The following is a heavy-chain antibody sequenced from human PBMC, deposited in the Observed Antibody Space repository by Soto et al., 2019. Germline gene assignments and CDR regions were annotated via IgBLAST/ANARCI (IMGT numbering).Heavy chain of an antibody. CDR1: GGSFSGYY. CDR3: VRGSRYSSGWYGDY. J-gene: IGHJ4*02. V-gene: IGHV4-34*01. D-gene: IGHD6-19*01. Sequence: SETLSLTCAVYGGSFSGYYWSWIRQPPGKGLEWIGEINHSGSTNYNPSLKSRVTISVDTSKNQFSLKLSSVTAADTAVYYCVRGSRYSSGWYGDYWGQGTLVTVSS. CDR2: INHSGST.